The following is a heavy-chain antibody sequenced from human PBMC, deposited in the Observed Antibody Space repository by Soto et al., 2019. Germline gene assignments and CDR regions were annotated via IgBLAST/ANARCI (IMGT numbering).Heavy chain of an antibody. Sequence: GASVKVSCKASGYTLTSYAMHWVRQAPGQRLEWMGWISAYNGNTNYAQKLQGRVTMTTDTSTSTAYMELRSPRSDDTAVYYCARVVVVPPYYYYYYGMDVWGQGTTVTVSS. D-gene: IGHD3-22*01. V-gene: IGHV1-18*01. CDR2: ISAYNGNT. CDR1: GYTLTSYA. CDR3: ARVVVVPPYYYYYYGMDV. J-gene: IGHJ6*02.